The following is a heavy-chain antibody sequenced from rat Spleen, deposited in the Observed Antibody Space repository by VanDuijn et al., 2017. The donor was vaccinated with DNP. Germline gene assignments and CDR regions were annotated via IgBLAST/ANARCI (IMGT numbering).Heavy chain of an antibody. CDR3: TTTYGGRW. D-gene: IGHD1-11*01. V-gene: IGHV5-27*01. CDR2: ISTSGGST. CDR1: GFTFSDYY. Sequence: EVQLVESGGGLVQSGRSLKVSCAASGFTFSDYYMAWVRQAPKKGLEWVATISTSGGSTYYRDSVKGRFTISRDNAKSTLYLQMDSLRSEDTATYYCTTTYGGRWWGQGTLVTVSS. J-gene: IGHJ3*01.